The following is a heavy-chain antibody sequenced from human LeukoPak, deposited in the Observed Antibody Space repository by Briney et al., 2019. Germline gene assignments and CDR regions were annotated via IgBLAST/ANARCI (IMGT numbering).Heavy chain of an antibody. CDR1: GGSFSGYY. D-gene: IGHD5-18*01. J-gene: IGHJ6*02. V-gene: IGHV4-34*01. CDR2: INHSGST. CDR3: ARGRGIQLWPYYYYGMDV. Sequence: SETLSLTCAVYGGSFSGYYWSWIRQPPGKGLEWIGEINHSGSTNYNPSLKSRVTISVDPSKNQFSLKLGSVTAADTAVYYCARGRGIQLWPYYYYGMDVWGQGTTVTVSS.